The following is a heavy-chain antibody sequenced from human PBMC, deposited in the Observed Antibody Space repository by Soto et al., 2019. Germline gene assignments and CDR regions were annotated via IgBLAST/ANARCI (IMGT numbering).Heavy chain of an antibody. Sequence: GGSLRLSCSASGFTFRDYGMNWVRRAPGKGLEYVSGFTNNGGSTYYTDSVRARFTISRDNSKNTLYLQMSSLRDEDTALYYCLTTPRAASHNYWGQGTLVTVSS. CDR3: LTTPRAASHNY. CDR1: GFTFRDYG. D-gene: IGHD6-13*01. CDR2: FTNNGGST. V-gene: IGHV3-64D*08. J-gene: IGHJ4*02.